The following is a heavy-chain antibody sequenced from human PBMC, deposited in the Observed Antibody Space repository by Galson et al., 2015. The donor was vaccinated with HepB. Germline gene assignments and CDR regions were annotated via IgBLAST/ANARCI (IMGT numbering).Heavy chain of an antibody. CDR2: INQAGSEK. D-gene: IGHD3-3*01. V-gene: IGHV3-7*03. J-gene: IGHJ4*02. Sequence: SLRLSCAASGFTFSNYGMTWVRQAPGKGLEWVSSINQAGSEKYYVDSVKGRFTIDRDNAKNLVYLHLNRLRADDTAAFYCARGANFDFWSALYYFDSWGQGTLVAVSS. CDR1: GFTFSNYG. CDR3: ARGANFDFWSALYYFDS.